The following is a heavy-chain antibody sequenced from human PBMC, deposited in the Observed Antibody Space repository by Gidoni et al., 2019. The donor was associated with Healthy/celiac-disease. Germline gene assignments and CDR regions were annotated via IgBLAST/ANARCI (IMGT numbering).Heavy chain of an antibody. CDR3: ARDRREEYYYDSSGYYDGYYGMDV. J-gene: IGHJ6*02. CDR1: GFTFSSYS. CDR2: ISSSSSYI. D-gene: IGHD3-22*01. Sequence: EVQLVESGGGLVKPGGSLRLSCAASGFTFSSYSMNWVRQAPGKGLELVSSISSSSSYIYYADSVKGRFTISRDNAKNSLYLQMNSLRAEDTAVYYCARDRREEYYYDSSGYYDGYYGMDVWGQGTTVTVSS. V-gene: IGHV3-21*01.